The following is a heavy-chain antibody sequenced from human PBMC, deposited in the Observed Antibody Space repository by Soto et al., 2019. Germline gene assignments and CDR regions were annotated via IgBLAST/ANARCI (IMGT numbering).Heavy chain of an antibody. V-gene: IGHV1-69*02. CDR2: IIPILGIA. CDR3: AAGYCSSTSCNKNWFDP. D-gene: IGHD2-2*03. Sequence: SVKVSCKASGGTLSSYTISWVRQAPGQGLEWMGRIIPILGIANYAQKFQGRVTITADKSTSTAYMELSSLRSEDTAVYYCAAGYCSSTSCNKNWFDPWGQGTLVTVSS. CDR1: GGTLSSYT. J-gene: IGHJ5*02.